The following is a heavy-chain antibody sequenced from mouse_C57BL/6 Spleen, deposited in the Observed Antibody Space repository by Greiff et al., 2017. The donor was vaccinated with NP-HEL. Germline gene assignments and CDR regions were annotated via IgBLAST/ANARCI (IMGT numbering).Heavy chain of an antibody. V-gene: IGHV1-81*01. D-gene: IGHD1-1*01. CDR2: IYPRSGNT. Sequence: VQLQESGAELARPGASVKLSCKASGYTFTSYGISWVKQRTGQGLEWIGEIYPRSGNTYYNEKFKGKATLTADKSSSTAYMELRSLTSEDSAVYFCARRGGSSPYAMDYWGQGTSVTVSS. J-gene: IGHJ4*01. CDR1: GYTFTSYG. CDR3: ARRGGSSPYAMDY.